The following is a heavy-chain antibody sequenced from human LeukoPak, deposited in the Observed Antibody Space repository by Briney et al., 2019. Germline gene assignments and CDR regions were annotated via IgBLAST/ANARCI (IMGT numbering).Heavy chain of an antibody. J-gene: IGHJ4*02. V-gene: IGHV3-7*01. D-gene: IGHD6-13*01. CDR1: GFSFSSYW. CDR2: IKHDGSEK. Sequence: GGSLRLSCAASGFSFSSYWMSWVRQPPGKGLEWVANIKHDGSEKYYVDSVKGRFTISGDNAKNSLYLQMNSLRTEDTAMYYCARVGTAEGTLEDYWGQGTLVTVSS. CDR3: ARVGTAEGTLEDY.